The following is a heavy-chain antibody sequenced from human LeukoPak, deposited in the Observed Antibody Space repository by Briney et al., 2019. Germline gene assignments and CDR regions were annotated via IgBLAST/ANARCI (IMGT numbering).Heavy chain of an antibody. Sequence: SETLSLTCAVYSGSFSGYYWSWIRQPPGKGLEWIGEINHSGSTNYNPSLKSRVTISVDTSKNQFSLKLSSVTAADTAVYYCARGRKDRRITMVRGGRSVWFDPWGQGTLVTVSS. CDR2: INHSGST. CDR3: ARGRKDRRITMVRGGRSVWFDP. D-gene: IGHD3-10*01. CDR1: SGSFSGYY. V-gene: IGHV4-34*01. J-gene: IGHJ5*02.